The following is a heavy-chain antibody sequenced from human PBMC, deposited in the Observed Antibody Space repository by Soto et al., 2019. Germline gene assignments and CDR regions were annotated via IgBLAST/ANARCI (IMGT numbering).Heavy chain of an antibody. D-gene: IGHD6-19*01. CDR3: AKDRALAVAGPLDDY. Sequence: GGSLRLSCAASGFTFSSYGMHWVRQAPGKGLEWVAVISYDGSNKYYADSVKGRFTIPRDNSKNTLYLQMNSLRAEDTAVYYCAKDRALAVAGPLDDYWGQGTLVTVSS. V-gene: IGHV3-30*18. J-gene: IGHJ4*02. CDR2: ISYDGSNK. CDR1: GFTFSSYG.